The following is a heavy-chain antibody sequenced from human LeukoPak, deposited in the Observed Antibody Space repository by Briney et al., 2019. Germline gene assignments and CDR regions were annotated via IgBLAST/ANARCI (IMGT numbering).Heavy chain of an antibody. J-gene: IGHJ4*02. CDR2: IYYSGST. CDR1: GDSISSYY. V-gene: IGHV4-59*01. D-gene: IGHD1-26*01. CDR3: ATDTGSRFAY. Sequence: SETLSLTCTVSGDSISSYYWCWIRQPPGKGLEWIGYIYYSGSTKYNPSLKSRVTISIDTSKNQFSLKLRSVTAADTAVYYCATDTGSRFAYWGLGALVTVSS.